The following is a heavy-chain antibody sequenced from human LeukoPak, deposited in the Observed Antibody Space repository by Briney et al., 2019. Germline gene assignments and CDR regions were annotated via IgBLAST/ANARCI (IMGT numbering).Heavy chain of an antibody. CDR3: ATSSPRNYFDH. Sequence: GSLRLSCVASGFIFSNYGLHWVRQSPGRGLEWVAVIWYDGSQRYYADSVKGRFTISRDDSQNTIYLQMDSLRAEDTAVYYCATSSPRNYFDHWGQGTLVTVSS. J-gene: IGHJ4*02. D-gene: IGHD1-14*01. V-gene: IGHV3-33*01. CDR2: IWYDGSQR. CDR1: GFIFSNYG.